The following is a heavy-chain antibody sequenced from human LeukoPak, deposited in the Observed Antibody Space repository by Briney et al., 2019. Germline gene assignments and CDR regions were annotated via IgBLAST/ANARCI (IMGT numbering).Heavy chain of an antibody. D-gene: IGHD4/OR15-4a*01. V-gene: IGHV4-4*07. CDR2: IYTNVTT. CDR3: ARAGTANYLFDH. J-gene: IGHJ4*02. CDR1: GGSIGRYY. Sequence: SETLSLTCTVSGGSIGRYYWAWIRQSAGKGLEWIGHIYTNVTTNYNPSFKGRVTVSVDTSKNQISLRLTFVTAADTAMYYCARAGTANYLFDHWGQGTPDTVSS.